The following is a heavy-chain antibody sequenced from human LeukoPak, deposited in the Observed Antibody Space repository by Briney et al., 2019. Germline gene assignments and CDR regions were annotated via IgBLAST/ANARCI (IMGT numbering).Heavy chain of an antibody. J-gene: IGHJ4*02. V-gene: IGHV4-39*07. Sequence: SETLSLTCTVSGGSISSSSYYWGWIRQPPGKGLEWIGNIHYSGSTYYSPSLKSRVTISVDTSKNQFSLKLSSVTAADTAVYYCARMSGYSYGSFDYWGQGTLVTVSS. CDR2: IHYSGST. D-gene: IGHD5-18*01. CDR1: GGSISSSSYY. CDR3: ARMSGYSYGSFDY.